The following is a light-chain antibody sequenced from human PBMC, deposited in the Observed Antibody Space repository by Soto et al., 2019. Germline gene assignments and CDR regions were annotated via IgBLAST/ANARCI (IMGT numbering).Light chain of an antibody. CDR2: GAS. Sequence: EIVLTQSPGTLSLSPGERATLSCRASQSFNSIYLAWYQQKPGQAPRLLIYGASTRATGIPARFSGSGSGTEFTLTISSLQSEDFAVYYCQQYNNWPSITFGQGTRLEIK. J-gene: IGKJ5*01. CDR3: QQYNNWPSIT. V-gene: IGKV3-15*01. CDR1: QSFNSIY.